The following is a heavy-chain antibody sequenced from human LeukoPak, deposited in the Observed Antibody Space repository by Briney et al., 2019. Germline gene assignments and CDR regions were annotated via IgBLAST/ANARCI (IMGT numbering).Heavy chain of an antibody. V-gene: IGHV3-64*01. CDR2: SSSNRGIT. J-gene: IGHJ4*02. Sequence: GGSLRLYWAASGFTFSSYAMHWVRQAPGQGLAYASASSSNRGITDYANSKNDRFTISRDNSKNTLYLQMGSLRAEDMAVYYCARSNGDYLDYWGQGTLVTVSS. CDR1: GFTFSSYA. CDR3: ARSNGDYLDY. D-gene: IGHD4-17*01.